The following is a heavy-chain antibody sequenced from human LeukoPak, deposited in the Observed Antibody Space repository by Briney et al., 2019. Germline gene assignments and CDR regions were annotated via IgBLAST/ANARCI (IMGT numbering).Heavy chain of an antibody. J-gene: IGHJ4*02. CDR2: ISGYNGNT. Sequence: ASVKVSCKASGYIFINYAINWVRQAPGQGLEWMGWISGYNGNTDYAKNFQGRVTMTTDTSTSTAHMELRSPRSDDTAVYYCARRLYYYDSSGYGPIDYWGQGTLVTVTS. CDR1: GYIFINYA. D-gene: IGHD3-22*01. V-gene: IGHV1-18*01. CDR3: ARRLYYYDSSGYGPIDY.